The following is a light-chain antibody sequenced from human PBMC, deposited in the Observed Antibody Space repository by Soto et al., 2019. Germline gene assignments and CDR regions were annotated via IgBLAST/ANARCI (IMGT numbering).Light chain of an antibody. CDR2: KAS. CDR1: QRISSW. CDR3: QQYNTYSS. V-gene: IGKV1-5*03. J-gene: IGKJ1*01. Sequence: DIQMTQSPSTLSASVGDRVTITCRASQRISSWLAWYQQKPGKAPKLLIHKASSLESGVPSRFSGSGSGTEFTLTISGLQPDDFATYYCQQYNTYSSFGQGTKVEIK.